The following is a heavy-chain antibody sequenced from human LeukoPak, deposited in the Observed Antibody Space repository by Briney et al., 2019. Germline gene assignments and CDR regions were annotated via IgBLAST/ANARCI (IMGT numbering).Heavy chain of an antibody. Sequence: GGSLRLSCAASGFTFSSYSMNWVRQAPGKGLEWVSSISSSSSYIYYADSVKGRFTIPRDNAKNSLYLQMNSLRAEDTAVYYCARMDCSGGSCYYYYYYGMDVWGQGTTVTVSS. J-gene: IGHJ6*02. D-gene: IGHD2-15*01. CDR1: GFTFSSYS. CDR3: ARMDCSGGSCYYYYYYGMDV. CDR2: ISSSSSYI. V-gene: IGHV3-21*01.